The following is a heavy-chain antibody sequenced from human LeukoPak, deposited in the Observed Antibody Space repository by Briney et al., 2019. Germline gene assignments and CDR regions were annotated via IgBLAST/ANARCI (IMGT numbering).Heavy chain of an antibody. CDR1: GYTFTSYG. V-gene: IGHV1-18*01. Sequence: ASVKVSCKASGYTFTSYGISWVRQAPGQGLEWMGWISAYNGNTNYAQKLQGRVTMTTDTSTSTAYMELRSLTSDDTAAYYCAREWWGYDVLTGDNWFDPWGQGTLVIVSS. J-gene: IGHJ5*02. CDR3: AREWWGYDVLTGDNWFDP. D-gene: IGHD3-9*01. CDR2: ISAYNGNT.